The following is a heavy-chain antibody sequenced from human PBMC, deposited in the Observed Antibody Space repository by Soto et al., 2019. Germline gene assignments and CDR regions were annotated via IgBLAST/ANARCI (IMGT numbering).Heavy chain of an antibody. CDR2: IYYSGST. CDR1: GGSISSGGYY. Sequence: SETLSLTCTVSGGSISSGGYYWSWIRQPPGKGLEWIGYIYYSGSTNYNPSLKSRVTISVDTSKNQFSLKLSSVTAADTAVYYCARQPATTYGSAGPPDVWGQGTTVTVSS. D-gene: IGHD3-10*01. CDR3: ARQPATTYGSAGPPDV. J-gene: IGHJ6*02. V-gene: IGHV4-61*08.